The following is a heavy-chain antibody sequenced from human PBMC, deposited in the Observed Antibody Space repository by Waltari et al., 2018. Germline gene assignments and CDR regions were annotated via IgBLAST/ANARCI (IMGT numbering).Heavy chain of an antibody. CDR2: IKNKIDGGTI. CDR1: GFSFSNAW. D-gene: IGHD7-27*01. J-gene: IGHJ3*02. V-gene: IGHV3-15*02. Sequence: EVLMVEAGGSLVKPGGSIRLNDAGSGFSFSNAWMEWVRQAPGKVLEWVGLIKNKIDGGTIDYAAPLKGRFTISRDDSKNTLYLQMNSLKIEDTAVYYCTTRTWADGFDIWGQGTMFTVSS. CDR3: TTRTWADGFDI.